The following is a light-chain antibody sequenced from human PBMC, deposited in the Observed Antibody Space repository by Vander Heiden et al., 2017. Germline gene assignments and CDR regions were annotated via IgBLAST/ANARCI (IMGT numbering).Light chain of an antibody. Sequence: EIVMTQSPATLSVSPGERATLSCRASQSVSSNLAWYQQKPGQAPRLLIYGASTRATGIPASFSGSGSGTEFTLTLSSLQSEDFAVYYCQQYNNWPPMYTFGQGTKLEIK. CDR2: GAS. V-gene: IGKV3-15*01. CDR3: QQYNNWPPMYT. CDR1: QSVSSN. J-gene: IGKJ2*01.